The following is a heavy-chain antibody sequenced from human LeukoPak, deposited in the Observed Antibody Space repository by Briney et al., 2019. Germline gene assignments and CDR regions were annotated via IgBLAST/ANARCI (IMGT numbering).Heavy chain of an antibody. CDR1: GFTSSSYA. J-gene: IGHJ4*02. Sequence: GGSLRLSCAASGFTSSSYAMSWVRQAPGKGLEWVSAISGSGGSTYYADSVKGRFTISRDNSKNTLYLQMNSLRAEDTAVYYCASSYYYDSSGYYYGSDYWGQGTLVTVSS. CDR2: ISGSGGST. V-gene: IGHV3-23*01. D-gene: IGHD3-22*01. CDR3: ASSYYYDSSGYYYGSDY.